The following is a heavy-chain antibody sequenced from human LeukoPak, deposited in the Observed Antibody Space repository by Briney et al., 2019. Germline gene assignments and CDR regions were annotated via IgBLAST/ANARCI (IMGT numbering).Heavy chain of an antibody. CDR3: ARDDDILTGPPGGY. CDR1: GFTFSSYA. D-gene: IGHD3-9*01. Sequence: PGGSLRLSCAASGFTFSSYAMHWVRQAPGKGLEWVAVIWYDGSNKYYADSVKGRFTISRDNSKNTLYLQMNSLRAEDTAVYYCARDDDILTGPPGGYWGQGTLVTVSS. V-gene: IGHV3-33*08. CDR2: IWYDGSNK. J-gene: IGHJ4*02.